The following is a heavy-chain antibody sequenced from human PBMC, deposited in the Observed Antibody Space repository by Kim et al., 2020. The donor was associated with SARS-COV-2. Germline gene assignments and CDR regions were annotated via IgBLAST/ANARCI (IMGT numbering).Heavy chain of an antibody. Sequence: GGSLRLSCEASGFTFSTEWMHWVRQAPGKGLVWVSRISSDGSKILYADSVKGRFTISRENAKKTLYLQMNSLRADDTAVYYCTRGLAVNWFDPWGQGTLVTVSS. D-gene: IGHD6-19*01. CDR3: TRGLAVNWFDP. CDR1: GFTFSTEW. J-gene: IGHJ5*02. V-gene: IGHV3-74*01. CDR2: ISSDGSKI.